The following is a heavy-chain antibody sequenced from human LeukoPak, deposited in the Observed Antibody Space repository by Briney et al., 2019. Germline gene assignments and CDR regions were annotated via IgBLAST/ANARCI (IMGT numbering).Heavy chain of an antibody. J-gene: IGHJ3*02. D-gene: IGHD1-1*01. CDR3: ARDRDWNDSAFDI. CDR1: GFTFSSYT. CDR2: ISSSSSTI. Sequence: PGGSLRLSCAASGFTFSSYTMNWVRQAPGKGLEWVSYISSSSSTIYYADSVKGRFTISRDNAKNSLYLQMNSLRAEDTAVYYCARDRDWNDSAFDIWGQGTMVTVSS. V-gene: IGHV3-48*04.